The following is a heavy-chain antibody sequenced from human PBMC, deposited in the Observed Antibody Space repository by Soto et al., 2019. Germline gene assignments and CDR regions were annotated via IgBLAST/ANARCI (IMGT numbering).Heavy chain of an antibody. J-gene: IGHJ4*02. CDR3: ATSYCSSSSCFYYFDY. CDR1: GFMFSNYW. CDR2: IKEDGSEK. Sequence: EVQLVESGGGLVQPGGSLRLSCAASGFMFSNYWMSWVRQAPGKGLEWVANIKEDGSEKYCVDSVKGRFTISRDNAKNSLSLQMNSLRAEDTAVYYCATSYCSSSSCFYYFDYWGQGTLVSVSS. V-gene: IGHV3-7*03. D-gene: IGHD2-2*01.